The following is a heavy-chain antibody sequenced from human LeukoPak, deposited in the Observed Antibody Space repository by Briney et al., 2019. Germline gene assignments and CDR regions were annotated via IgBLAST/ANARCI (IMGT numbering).Heavy chain of an antibody. V-gene: IGHV3-23*01. Sequence: GGSLRLSCAASGFTFSSYAMSWVRQAPGKGLEWVSAISGSDGTTYYADSVKGRCTISRDNSKNTLYLQMNSLRAEDTAVYYCATRDYYDSSGYPDTFDYWGQGTLVTVSS. CDR1: GFTFSSYA. J-gene: IGHJ4*02. D-gene: IGHD3-22*01. CDR2: ISGSDGTT. CDR3: ATRDYYDSSGYPDTFDY.